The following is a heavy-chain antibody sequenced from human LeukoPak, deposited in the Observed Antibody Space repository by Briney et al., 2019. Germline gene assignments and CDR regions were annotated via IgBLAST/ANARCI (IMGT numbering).Heavy chain of an antibody. D-gene: IGHD3-22*01. CDR1: GLTFSSYI. Sequence: GGSLRLSCAASGLTFSSYIMNWVRQAPGKGLEWVSSISSSSSYIYYADSVKGRFTISRDNAKNSLYLQMNSLRAEDTAVYYCARDHDRYDSSGYPYWGQGTLVTVSS. J-gene: IGHJ4*02. V-gene: IGHV3-21*01. CDR3: ARDHDRYDSSGYPY. CDR2: ISSSSSYI.